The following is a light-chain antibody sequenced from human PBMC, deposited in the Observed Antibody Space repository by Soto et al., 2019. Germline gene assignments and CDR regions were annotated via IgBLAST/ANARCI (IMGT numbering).Light chain of an antibody. V-gene: IGKV1-39*01. J-gene: IGKJ1*01. CDR2: AAS. Sequence: DIQMTQSPSSLSASVGDRFTITCRASQSISSYLNWYQQKPGKAPKLLIYAASSLQSGFPSRFSGSGSGTDFTLTISSLQPEDFATYYCQQSYSTPWTFGQGTKVDIK. CDR1: QSISSY. CDR3: QQSYSTPWT.